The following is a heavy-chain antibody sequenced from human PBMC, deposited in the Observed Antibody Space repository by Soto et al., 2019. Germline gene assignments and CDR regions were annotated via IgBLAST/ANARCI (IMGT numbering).Heavy chain of an antibody. J-gene: IGHJ4*02. CDR2: ISPAFGAA. D-gene: IGHD2-15*01. Sequence: QVRLVQSGAEVKKPGSSVRVSCRTCGDTFSRHSINWVRQAPRQGLEWMGGISPAFGAADYALKFQGRITITADVSTSTSYLELSSLRSDDTAVYYWARPGYCRGVSSYSPIDKWGQGTLVTVTS. CDR3: ARPGYCRGVSSYSPIDK. CDR1: GDTFSRHS. V-gene: IGHV1-69*01.